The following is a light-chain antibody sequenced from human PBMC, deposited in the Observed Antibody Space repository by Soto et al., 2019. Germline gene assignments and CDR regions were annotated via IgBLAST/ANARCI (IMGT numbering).Light chain of an antibody. J-gene: IGKJ5*01. CDR1: QSVRNN. CDR2: AAF. V-gene: IGKV3D-15*01. CDR3: QQRNVWLLVT. Sequence: EIVMTQSPATLSVSPGERATLSCRASQSVRNNLAWYQQKPGLAPRLLIYAAFNRATGIPARFSGSGSGADFTLTISNLEPEDSAVYYCQQRNVWLLVTFGQGTRLEIK.